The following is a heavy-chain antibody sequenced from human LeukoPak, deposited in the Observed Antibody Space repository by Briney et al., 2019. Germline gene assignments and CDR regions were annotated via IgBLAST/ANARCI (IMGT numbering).Heavy chain of an antibody. CDR1: GYTLTGYY. V-gene: IGHV1-2*02. CDR3: ARIPYYYDSSGLDY. J-gene: IGHJ4*02. D-gene: IGHD3-22*01. CDR2: INPNSGGT. Sequence: ASVKVSCKASGYTLTGYYMHWVRQAPGQGLEWMGWINPNSGGTNYAQKFQGRVTMTRDTSISTAYMELSRLRSDDTAVYYCARIPYYYDSSGLDYWGQGTLVTVSS.